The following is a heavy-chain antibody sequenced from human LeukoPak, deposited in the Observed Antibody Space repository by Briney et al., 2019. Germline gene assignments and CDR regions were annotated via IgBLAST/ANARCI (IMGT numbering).Heavy chain of an antibody. J-gene: IGHJ4*02. V-gene: IGHV3-23*01. CDR3: AQKGGADN. CDR1: GFTFTSYS. Sequence: GGSLRLSCAASGFTFTSYSMNWVRQAPGKGLEWVSTISGGGGSTYYADSVKGRFTISRDNAKNSLYLQMNSLRDEDTAVYYCAQKGGADNWGQGTLVTVSS. D-gene: IGHD2-15*01. CDR2: ISGGGGST.